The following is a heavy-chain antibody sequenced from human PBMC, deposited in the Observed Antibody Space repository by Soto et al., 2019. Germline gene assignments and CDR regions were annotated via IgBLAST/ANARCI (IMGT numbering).Heavy chain of an antibody. CDR3: AKDLGDSGSYYGSGSYPYYYGMDV. J-gene: IGHJ6*02. Sequence: GGSLRLSCAASGFTFSSYGMHWVRQAPGKGLEWVAVISYDGSNKYYADSVKGRFTISRDNSKNTLYLQMNSLRAEDTAVYYCAKDLGDSGSYYGSGSYPYYYGMDVWGQGTTVAVSS. D-gene: IGHD3-10*01. CDR2: ISYDGSNK. CDR1: GFTFSSYG. V-gene: IGHV3-30*18.